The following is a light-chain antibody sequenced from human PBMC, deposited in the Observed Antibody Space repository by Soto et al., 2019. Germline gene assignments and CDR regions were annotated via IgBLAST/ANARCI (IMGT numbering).Light chain of an antibody. CDR1: QSISSY. V-gene: IGKV1-39*01. CDR3: QQSYSTPYT. J-gene: IGKJ2*01. Sequence: DIQMTQSPSSLSASVGDRVTITCRASQSISSYLNWYQQKPGKAPKLLIYAASSLQSGVPSRFSGSASGTDFTLTISSLQPEDFATYYCQQSYSTPYTFGQATKLEIK. CDR2: AAS.